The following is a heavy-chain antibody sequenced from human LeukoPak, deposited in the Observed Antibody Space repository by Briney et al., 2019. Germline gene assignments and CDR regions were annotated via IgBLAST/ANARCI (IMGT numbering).Heavy chain of an antibody. Sequence: SETLSLTCTVSGGSIRSYYWSWIRQPPGKGLEWIGYVYYSGSTNYNPSLKSRVTISLDTSKNQFSLKLGSVTAADTAIYYCARHSGGWYTYYFDYWGQGTLVTVSS. J-gene: IGHJ4*02. CDR1: GGSIRSYY. CDR2: VYYSGST. V-gene: IGHV4-59*08. D-gene: IGHD6-19*01. CDR3: ARHSGGWYTYYFDY.